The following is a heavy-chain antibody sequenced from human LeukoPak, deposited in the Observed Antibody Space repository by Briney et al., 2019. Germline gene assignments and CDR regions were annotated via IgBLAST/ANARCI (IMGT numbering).Heavy chain of an antibody. CDR3: ARGFNGFGD. Sequence: PGGSLRLSCAASGFTFSVNWMHWVRQAPGTGLVWVSHINSDGSSTTYADSVKGRFTISRDNAKNTLYLQMNSLRAEDTAVYYCARGFNGFGDWGQGTLVTVSS. CDR1: GFTFSVNW. V-gene: IGHV3-74*01. J-gene: IGHJ4*02. D-gene: IGHD2-8*01. CDR2: INSDGSST.